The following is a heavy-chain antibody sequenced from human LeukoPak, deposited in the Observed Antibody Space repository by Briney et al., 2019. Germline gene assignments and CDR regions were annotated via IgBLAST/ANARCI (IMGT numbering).Heavy chain of an antibody. CDR1: GFTFSSYW. CDR3: AKERGDYYYYYMDV. Sequence: GGSLRLSCAASGFTFSSYWMSRVRQAPGKGLEWVANIKQDGSEKYYVDSVKGRFTISRDNSKNSLYLQMNSLRTEDTALYYCAKERGDYYYYYMDVWGKGTTVTVSS. CDR2: IKQDGSEK. V-gene: IGHV3-7*03. J-gene: IGHJ6*03. D-gene: IGHD4-17*01.